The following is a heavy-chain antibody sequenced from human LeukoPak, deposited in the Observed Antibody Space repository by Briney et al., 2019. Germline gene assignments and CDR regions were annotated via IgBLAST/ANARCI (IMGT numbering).Heavy chain of an antibody. CDR2: IILIFGTA. D-gene: IGHD3-9*01. CDR1: GGTFSSYA. CDR3: ARATIVYQTVGYFDY. V-gene: IGHV1-69*05. Sequence: SVKVSCKASGGTFSSYAISWVRQAPGQGLEWMGGIILIFGTANYAQKFQGRVTITTDESTSTAYMELSSLRSEDTAVYYCARATIVYQTVGYFDYWGQGTLVTVSS. J-gene: IGHJ4*02.